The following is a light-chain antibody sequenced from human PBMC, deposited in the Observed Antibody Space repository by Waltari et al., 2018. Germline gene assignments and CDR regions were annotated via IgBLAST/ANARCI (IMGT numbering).Light chain of an antibody. V-gene: IGKV1-5*03. CDR1: QSVRTW. J-gene: IGKJ2*01. CDR3: QQCHSYS. Sequence: DIQMTQSPSTPSAPVGYRVTITCRASQSVRTWLAWYQQKPGKAPKLLIYKASSLESGVPSRFSGSGSGTEFTLTISSLQPDDFATYYCQQCHSYSFGQGTKVEI. CDR2: KAS.